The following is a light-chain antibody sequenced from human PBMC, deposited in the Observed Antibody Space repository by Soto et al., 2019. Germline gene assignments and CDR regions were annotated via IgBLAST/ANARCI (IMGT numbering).Light chain of an antibody. Sequence: VMTQSPATLSVSPGERATLSCRASQSVSSNLAWYQQKPGQAPSLLIYGASTRATGIPARFSGSGSGTEFTLTISSLQSEDFAVYYCQQYNNWPSWTFGQGTKVEIK. V-gene: IGKV3-15*01. J-gene: IGKJ1*01. CDR1: QSVSSN. CDR2: GAS. CDR3: QQYNNWPSWT.